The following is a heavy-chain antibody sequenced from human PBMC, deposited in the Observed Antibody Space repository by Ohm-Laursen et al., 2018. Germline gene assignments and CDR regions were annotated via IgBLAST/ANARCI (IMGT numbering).Heavy chain of an antibody. J-gene: IGHJ4*02. Sequence: SLRLSCSASGFTFSSYAMSWVRQAPGKGLKWVSAISGSGDSTYYADSVKGRFTISRDNAKNSLYLQMNSLRADDTAVYYCARDLQLPPYYFDYWGQGTLVTVSS. CDR3: ARDLQLPPYYFDY. CDR1: GFTFSSYA. CDR2: ISGSGDST. V-gene: IGHV3-23*01. D-gene: IGHD2-2*01.